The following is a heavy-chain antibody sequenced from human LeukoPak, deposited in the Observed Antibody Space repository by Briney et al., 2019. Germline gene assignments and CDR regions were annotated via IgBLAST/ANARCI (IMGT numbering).Heavy chain of an antibody. J-gene: IGHJ6*02. CDR1: GDTFSSYV. Sequence: SVKVSCKASGDTFSSYVISWVRQATGQGLEWMGGINPIFGTAHYAQKFQDRVTITADESTSTAYMELSSLRSEDTAVYYCAKTFLTAYDTYFYYYGLDVWGQGTPVTVSS. CDR3: AKTFLTAYDTYFYYYGLDV. V-gene: IGHV1-69*13. CDR2: INPIFGTA. D-gene: IGHD3-9*01.